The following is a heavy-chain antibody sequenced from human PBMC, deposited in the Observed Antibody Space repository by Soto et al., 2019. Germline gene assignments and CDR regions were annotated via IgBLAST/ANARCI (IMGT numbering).Heavy chain of an antibody. CDR1: GGSISSGDYY. CDR3: ARVGIQDPAYGMDV. Sequence: QVQLQESGPGLVKPSQTLSLPCPVSGGSISSGDYYWSWIRQPPGKGLEWIGYIYDSGSTYYNPSLKSRVTISVDTSKNQFSLKLSSVTAADTAVYYCARVGIQDPAYGMDVWGQGTTVTVSS. J-gene: IGHJ6*02. CDR2: IYDSGST. V-gene: IGHV4-30-4*01.